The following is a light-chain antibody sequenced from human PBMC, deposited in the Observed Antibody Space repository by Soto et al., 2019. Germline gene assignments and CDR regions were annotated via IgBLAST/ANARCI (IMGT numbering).Light chain of an antibody. CDR2: GAS. CDR1: QSVSSSQ. Sequence: EIVLTQSPGTLSLSPGESATLSCRASQSVSSSQVAWYQLKPGQAPRLLIYGASSRATGIPDRFSGVGSETDFTLTISRLEPEDFAVYYGQQYATAPHTFGQGTKVEIK. V-gene: IGKV3-20*01. J-gene: IGKJ2*01. CDR3: QQYATAPHT.